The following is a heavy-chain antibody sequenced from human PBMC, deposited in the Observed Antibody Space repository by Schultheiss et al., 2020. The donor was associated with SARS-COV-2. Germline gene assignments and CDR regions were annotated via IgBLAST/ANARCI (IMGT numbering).Heavy chain of an antibody. D-gene: IGHD3-16*01. CDR3: ARDPFERRPSLDD. CDR1: GGSISSYY. J-gene: IGHJ4*02. Sequence: SETLSLTCTVSGGSISSYYWTWIRQSPGKGLEWIGSLSYSGSTNYNPSVKSRVTISVDTSKNQFSLKLSSVTAADTAVYYCARDPFERRPSLDDWGQGTLVTVSS. CDR2: LSYSGST. V-gene: IGHV4-59*01.